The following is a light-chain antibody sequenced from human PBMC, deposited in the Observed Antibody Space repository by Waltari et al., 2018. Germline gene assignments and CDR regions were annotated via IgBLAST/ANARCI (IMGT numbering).Light chain of an antibody. CDR2: GAS. Sequence: EVVMTQSPTTLSVSPGERATLSCRASQSVSINLDWYQQKPGQDPRLLIYGASTRATGVPARFSGSGSGTEFTLTISSLQSEDFAVYYCQQFNDWPRTFGHGTKVEIK. CDR1: QSVSIN. V-gene: IGKV3-15*01. J-gene: IGKJ1*01. CDR3: QQFNDWPRT.